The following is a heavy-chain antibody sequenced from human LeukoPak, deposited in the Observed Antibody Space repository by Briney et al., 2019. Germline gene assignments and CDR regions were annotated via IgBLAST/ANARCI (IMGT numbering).Heavy chain of an antibody. V-gene: IGHV4-59*08. J-gene: IGHJ6*03. CDR2: IYYSGSA. CDR3: ARHYCRSTSCYANYYYMDV. D-gene: IGHD2-2*01. Sequence: SETLSLTCTVSGGSISSYYWSWIRQPPGKGLEWIGYIYYSGSANYNPSLKSRVTISVDTSKNQFSLKLSSVTAADTAVYYCARHYCRSTSCYANYYYMDVWGKGTTVTVSS. CDR1: GGSISSYY.